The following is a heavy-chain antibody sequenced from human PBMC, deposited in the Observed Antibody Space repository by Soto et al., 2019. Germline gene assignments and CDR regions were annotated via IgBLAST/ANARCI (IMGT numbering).Heavy chain of an antibody. Sequence: SETLSLTCAVYGGSFSGYYWSWIRQPPGKGLEWIGEINHSGSTNYNPALKSRVTISVDTSKNQFSLKLASVTAADTAVYYCARGGYSDYWGQGTLVTVSS. J-gene: IGHJ4*02. D-gene: IGHD2-21*01. V-gene: IGHV4-34*01. CDR1: GGSFSGYY. CDR3: ARGGYSDY. CDR2: INHSGST.